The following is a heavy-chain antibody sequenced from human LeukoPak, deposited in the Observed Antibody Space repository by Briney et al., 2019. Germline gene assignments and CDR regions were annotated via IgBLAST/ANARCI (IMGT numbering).Heavy chain of an antibody. J-gene: IGHJ4*02. CDR2: IRYDGSNK. D-gene: IGHD3-10*01. V-gene: IGHV3-30*02. Sequence: GGSLRLSCAASGFTFSSYGMHWVRQAPGKGLEWVAFIRYDGSNKYYADSVKGRFTISRDNSKNTLYLQMNSLRAEDTAVYYCARDEVWFGELLTDYWGQGTLVTVSS. CDR1: GFTFSSYG. CDR3: ARDEVWFGELLTDY.